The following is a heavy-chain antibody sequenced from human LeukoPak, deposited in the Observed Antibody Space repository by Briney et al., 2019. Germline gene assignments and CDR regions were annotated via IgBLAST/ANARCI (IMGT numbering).Heavy chain of an antibody. J-gene: IGHJ4*02. V-gene: IGHV1-18*01. D-gene: IGHD6-19*01. CDR2: ISAYNGNT. CDR1: GYTFTSYG. Sequence: ASVKVSCKASGYTFTSYGISWVRQAPGQGLEWMGWISAYNGNTNYAQKLQGRVTMTTDTSTSTAYMELRSLRSDDTAVYYCAREQQWLVTNPYYFDHWGQGTLVTVSS. CDR3: AREQQWLVTNPYYFDH.